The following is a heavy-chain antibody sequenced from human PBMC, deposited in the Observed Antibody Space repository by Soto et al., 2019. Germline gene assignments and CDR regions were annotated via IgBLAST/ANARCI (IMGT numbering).Heavy chain of an antibody. Sequence: QVQLVQSGAEVKKPGASVKVSCKASGYTFTSSGISWVRQAPGQGLEWLGWISTDNGNTNYAQHLQGRVSLTTDTSSCPAYMDLRRMRSDDTAVYYCARDQGITTFGVYSMYYYGMDVWGQGTTVTVSS. CDR2: ISTDNGNT. CDR3: ARDQGITTFGVYSMYYYGMDV. V-gene: IGHV1-18*01. D-gene: IGHD3-3*01. CDR1: GYTFTSSG. J-gene: IGHJ6*02.